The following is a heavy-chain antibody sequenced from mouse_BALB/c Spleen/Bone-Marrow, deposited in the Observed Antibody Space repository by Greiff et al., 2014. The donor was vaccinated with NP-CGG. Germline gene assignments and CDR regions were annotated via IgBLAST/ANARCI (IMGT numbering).Heavy chain of an antibody. V-gene: IGHV2-9*02. CDR2: IWAGGST. Sequence: QVQLQQSGPGLVAPSQSLSITCTVSGFSLTSYGVHWVRQPPGRGLEWLGVIWAGGSTNYNSALMSRLSINKENSKSQVFLKMNSLQTDDTAMYYCARVYHWYFDVWGAGTTVTVSS. D-gene: IGHD2-3*01. CDR1: GFSLTSYG. J-gene: IGHJ1*01. CDR3: ARVYHWYFDV.